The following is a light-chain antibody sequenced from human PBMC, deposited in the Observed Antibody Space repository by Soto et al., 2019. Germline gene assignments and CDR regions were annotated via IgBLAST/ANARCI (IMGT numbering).Light chain of an antibody. CDR3: SSYTSSSTLGYV. CDR1: SSDVGGYNY. J-gene: IGLJ1*01. Sequence: QSVLTQPASASGSPGQSITISCTGTSSDVGGYNYVSWYQQQPGKAPKVMIYDVRNRPSGVSNRFSGYKSGNTASLTISGLQAEDEADYYGSSYTSSSTLGYVFGTGTKVTVL. V-gene: IGLV2-14*01. CDR2: DVR.